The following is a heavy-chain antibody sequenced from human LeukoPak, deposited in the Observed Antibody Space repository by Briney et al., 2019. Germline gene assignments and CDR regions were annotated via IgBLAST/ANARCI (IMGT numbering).Heavy chain of an antibody. J-gene: IGHJ4*02. Sequence: GASVKVSCKASGYTFTSYGISWVRQAPGQGLEWMGWISAYNGNTNYAQKLQGRVTMTTDTSTSTAYMELRSLRSDDTAVYYCAVYAPRYCSGGSCYSVIDYFDYWGQGTLVTVSS. CDR3: AVYAPRYCSGGSCYSVIDYFDY. V-gene: IGHV1-18*01. CDR1: GYTFTSYG. D-gene: IGHD2-15*01. CDR2: ISAYNGNT.